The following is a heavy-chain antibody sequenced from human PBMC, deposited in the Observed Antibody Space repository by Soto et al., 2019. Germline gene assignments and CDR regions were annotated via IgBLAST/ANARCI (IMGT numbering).Heavy chain of an antibody. J-gene: IGHJ3*02. D-gene: IGHD1-1*01. CDR2: ISSSSSTI. CDR3: SRAPQFMVHLGGAFDI. Sequence: GSLRLSCAASGFTFSSYSMNWVRQAPGKGLEWVSYISSSSSTIYYADSVKGRFTISRDNAKNSLYLQMNSLRDEDTAVYYCSRAPQFMVHLGGAFDIWGQGTMVTVSS. CDR1: GFTFSSYS. V-gene: IGHV3-48*02.